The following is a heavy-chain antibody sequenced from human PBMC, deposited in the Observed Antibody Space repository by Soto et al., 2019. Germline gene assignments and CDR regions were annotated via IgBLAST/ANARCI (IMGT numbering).Heavy chain of an antibody. CDR1: AGSVTSGNYY. V-gene: IGHV4-61*01. CDR2: IYSGGST. CDR3: ARGRDTREYSRSSYHARATRYFDY. J-gene: IGHJ4*02. D-gene: IGHD6-13*01. Sequence: SETLSFPCTVSAGSVTSGNYYWTWIRQPPGKGLEWIGHIYSGGSTHYNPSLNSQVTISVDTSKNQFSLKLSSVTAADTAMYYCARGRDTREYSRSSYHARATRYFDYWGQGTLVTVSS.